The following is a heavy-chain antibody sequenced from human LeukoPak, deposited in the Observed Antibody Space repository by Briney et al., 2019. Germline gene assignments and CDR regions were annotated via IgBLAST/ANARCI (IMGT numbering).Heavy chain of an antibody. Sequence: GALRLSFAVSGFPFNSHWMFWVRPVPGKGLEWVSQINNDGSSTTYSDSVKGRFTISRDNAKNTLFLQMNSLRAEDTAVYFCARHYQLDYWGQGTLVTVSS. CDR2: INNDGSST. J-gene: IGHJ4*02. CDR1: GFPFNSHW. V-gene: IGHV3-74*01. CDR3: ARHYQLDY. D-gene: IGHD1-1*01.